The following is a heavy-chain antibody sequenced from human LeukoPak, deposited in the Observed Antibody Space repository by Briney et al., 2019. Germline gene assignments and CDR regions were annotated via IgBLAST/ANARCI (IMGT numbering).Heavy chain of an antibody. CDR1: GGSFSGYY. CDR3: ARGSNATVLDY. CDR2: INHSGST. Sequence: SETLSLTCAVYGGSFSGYYWSWIRQPPGKGLEWIGEINHSGSTNYNPSLKSRVTISVDTSKNQFPLKLSSVTAADTAVYYCARGSNATVLDYWGQGTLVTVSS. J-gene: IGHJ4*02. V-gene: IGHV4-34*01. D-gene: IGHD4-11*01.